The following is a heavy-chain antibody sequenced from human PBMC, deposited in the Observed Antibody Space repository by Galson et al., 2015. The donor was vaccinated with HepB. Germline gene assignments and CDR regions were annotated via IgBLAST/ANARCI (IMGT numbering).Heavy chain of an antibody. CDR1: GFTFSSYS. D-gene: IGHD6-13*01. CDR2: ISSSSSTI. J-gene: IGHJ5*02. CDR3: ARARIAAAGTKVGWFDP. V-gene: IGHV3-48*04. Sequence: SLRLSCAASGFTFSSYSMNWVRQAPGKGLEWVSYISSSSSTIYYADSVKGRFTISRDNAKNSLYLQMNSLRAEDTAVYYCARARIAAAGTKVGWFDPWGQGTLVTVSS.